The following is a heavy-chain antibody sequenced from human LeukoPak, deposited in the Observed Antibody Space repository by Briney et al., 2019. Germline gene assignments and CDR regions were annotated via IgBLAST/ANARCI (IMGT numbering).Heavy chain of an antibody. CDR3: ARGFLRGRRWDY. V-gene: IGHV4-39*07. D-gene: IGHD3-16*01. CDR1: GGSISSSSYY. J-gene: IGHJ4*02. Sequence: SETLSLTCTVSGGSISSSSYYWSWIRQPPGKGLEWIGEINHSGSTNYNPSLKSRVTISVDTSKNQFSLKLSSVTAADTAVYYCARGFLRGRRWDYWGQGTLVTVSS. CDR2: INHSGST.